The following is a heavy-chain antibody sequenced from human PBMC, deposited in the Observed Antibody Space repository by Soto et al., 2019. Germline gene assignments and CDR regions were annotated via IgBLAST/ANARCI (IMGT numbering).Heavy chain of an antibody. Sequence: GGSRTLSCAASGLSSSSYAMSWVRQAPGKGLEWVSAISGSGGSTYYADSVKGRFTISRDNSKNTLYLQMNSLRAEDTAVYSCANHPYYDILTGYYFSPYYMDVWGKGTTVTFS. CDR2: ISGSGGST. J-gene: IGHJ6*03. CDR3: ANHPYYDILTGYYFSPYYMDV. V-gene: IGHV3-23*01. CDR1: GLSSSSYA. D-gene: IGHD3-9*01.